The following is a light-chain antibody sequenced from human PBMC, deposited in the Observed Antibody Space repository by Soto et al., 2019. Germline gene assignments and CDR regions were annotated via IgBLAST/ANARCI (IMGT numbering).Light chain of an antibody. Sequence: QSALTQPASVSGSPGQSITISCTGTSSDVGAYNYVSWYQQHPGKAPKLLIFEVSSRPSGVSNRFSGSKSGSTASLTISELQAEDEADYYCSSYADSDTLYVFGTGTKSPS. CDR3: SSYADSDTLYV. CDR2: EVS. CDR1: SSDVGAYNY. J-gene: IGLJ1*01. V-gene: IGLV2-14*01.